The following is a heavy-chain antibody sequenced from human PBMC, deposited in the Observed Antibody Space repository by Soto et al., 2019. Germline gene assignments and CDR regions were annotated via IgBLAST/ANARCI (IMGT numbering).Heavy chain of an antibody. CDR3: SRDFTASGTYAVDY. CDR1: GLTFSAYS. Sequence: PGGSLRLSCTASGLTFSAYSMNWVRQAPGQGPEWVSSISASSTYIYYADSVKGRFTISRDNAKNSLYLQMNSLRAEDTAVYYCSRDFTASGTYAVDYWGQGTLVTVSS. CDR2: ISASSTYI. D-gene: IGHD3-10*01. V-gene: IGHV3-21*01. J-gene: IGHJ4*02.